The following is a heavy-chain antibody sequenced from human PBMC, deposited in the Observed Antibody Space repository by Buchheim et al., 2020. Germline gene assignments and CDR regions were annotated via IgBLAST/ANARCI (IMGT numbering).Heavy chain of an antibody. D-gene: IGHD5-18*01. CDR1: GFTFSSYA. CDR2: ISYDGSQK. J-gene: IGHJ4*02. Sequence: QVQLVESGGGVVQPGRSLRVSCAASGFTFSSYAMHWVRQAPGRGLEWVAVISYDGSQKYCTDSVKGRFTISRDNSQNTLYLQMNSLRAEDTAVYHCARSNNYGYLGGLGKDYWGQGTL. CDR3: ARSNNYGYLGGLGKDY. V-gene: IGHV3-30-3*01.